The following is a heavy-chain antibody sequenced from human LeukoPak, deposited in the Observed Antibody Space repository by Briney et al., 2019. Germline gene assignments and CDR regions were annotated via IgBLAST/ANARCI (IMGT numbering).Heavy chain of an antibody. CDR3: ARDTITIFGVVNRY. V-gene: IGHV4-61*02. J-gene: IGHJ4*02. Sequence: SETLSLTCTVSGGSISSGSYYWSWIRQPAGKGLEWIGRIYTSGSTNYNPSLKSRVTISVDTSKNQFSLKLSSVTAADTAVYYCARDTITIFGVVNRYWGQGTLVTVSS. CDR1: GGSISSGSYY. CDR2: IYTSGST. D-gene: IGHD3-3*01.